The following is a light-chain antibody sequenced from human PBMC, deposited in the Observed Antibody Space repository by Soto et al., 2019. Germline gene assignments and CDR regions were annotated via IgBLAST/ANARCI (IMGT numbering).Light chain of an antibody. CDR2: DDS. V-gene: IGKV1-5*01. CDR3: QQYNDYLWT. CDR1: QNIRSW. J-gene: IGKJ1*01. Sequence: DRVTITCRPRQNIRSWLAWYQQKPGKAPKLLIYDDSNLESEVPSRFSGSGSGTEFTLTISSLQPEDFATYYCQQYNDYLWTFGQGTKVDIK.